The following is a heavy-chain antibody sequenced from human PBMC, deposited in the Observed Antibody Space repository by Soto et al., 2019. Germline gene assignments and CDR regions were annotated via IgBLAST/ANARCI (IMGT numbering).Heavy chain of an antibody. J-gene: IGHJ3*01. CDR1: GFTFSDHS. V-gene: IGHV3-7*01. Sequence: WVLRLSCAASGFTFSDHSMSWVRQSPGKGLEGVANIKQDGGEEDYVDSVKGRLTISRDNAKNSLYLQMNSLRAEDTAVYYCARVYYESRGPTKYRAFDLWGQGTMVTVSS. D-gene: IGHD3-22*01. CDR3: ARVYYESRGPTKYRAFDL. CDR2: IKQDGGEE.